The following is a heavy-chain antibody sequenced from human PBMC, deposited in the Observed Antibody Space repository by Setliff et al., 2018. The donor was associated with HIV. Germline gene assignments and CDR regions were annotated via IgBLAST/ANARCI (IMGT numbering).Heavy chain of an antibody. J-gene: IGHJ4*02. D-gene: IGHD6-19*01. Sequence: GGFLRLSCAASGFNFSIYWMSWVRQAPGKGLEWVANMNQGGSEKYYVDSVKGRFTISRDNAKISLYLQMNSLRAEDTAMYYCARDRRRRTLAGIGSYFDYWGQGTMVTVSS. V-gene: IGHV3-7*03. CDR2: MNQGGSEK. CDR3: ARDRRRRTLAGIGSYFDY. CDR1: GFNFSIYW.